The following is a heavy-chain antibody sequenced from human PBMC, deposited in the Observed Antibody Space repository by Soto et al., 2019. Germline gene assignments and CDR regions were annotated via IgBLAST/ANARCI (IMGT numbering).Heavy chain of an antibody. CDR2: IYKTGST. CDR3: ARGSRTHGWRPDF. J-gene: IGHJ4*02. Sequence: QVQLQESAPRLVKPSETLSLTCTVSGGSIDIYYWSWIRQPPGNALEWIGYIYKTGSTTYNPSLTMRVTISLDMSRNQFSLKVRSVTAADTAVYFCARGSRTHGWRPDFWGQGILVSVSS. CDR1: GGSIDIYY. D-gene: IGHD2-2*03. V-gene: IGHV4-59*01.